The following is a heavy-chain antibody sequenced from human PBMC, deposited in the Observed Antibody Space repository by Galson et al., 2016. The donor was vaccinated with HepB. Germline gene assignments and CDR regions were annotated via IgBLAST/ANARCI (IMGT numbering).Heavy chain of an antibody. V-gene: IGHV3-53*01. D-gene: IGHD6-19*01. CDR3: AKDFSIYSSGWYPYYFDY. CDR1: GFTVSSNY. Sequence: SLRLSCAASGFTVSSNYMSWVRQAPGKGLEWVSVIFSGNNTYYADSVKGRFTISRDNSKNTLYLQMNSLRAEDTAVYFCAKDFSIYSSGWYPYYFDYWGQGTLVTVSS. CDR2: IFSGNNT. J-gene: IGHJ4*02.